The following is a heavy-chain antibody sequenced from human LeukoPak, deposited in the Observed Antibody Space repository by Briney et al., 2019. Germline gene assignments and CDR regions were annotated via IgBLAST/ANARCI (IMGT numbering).Heavy chain of an antibody. J-gene: IGHJ4*02. CDR2: IYTSGST. D-gene: IGHD4-23*01. CDR3: ARDIYCGNSSYFDY. Sequence: SETLSLTCTVSGGSISSYYWSWIRQPAGKGLEWIGRIYTSGSTNYNPSLKSRVTMSVDTSKNQFSLKLSSVTAADTAVYYCARDIYCGNSSYFDYWGQGTLVTVSS. V-gene: IGHV4-4*07. CDR1: GGSISSYY.